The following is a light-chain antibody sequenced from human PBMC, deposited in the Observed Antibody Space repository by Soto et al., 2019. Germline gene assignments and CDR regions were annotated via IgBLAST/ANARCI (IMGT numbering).Light chain of an antibody. CDR2: SAS. J-gene: IGKJ4*01. CDR3: QQSYSIPLP. V-gene: IGKV1-39*01. CDR1: QSISKY. Sequence: DIQMTQSPASLSASVGDRVTITCRASQSISKYLHWYLQKPGKAPKLLIDSASSLHSAVPSRFIGSGAGTDFTLTITNLQPEDSATYYCQQSYSIPLPFGGGTKVEI.